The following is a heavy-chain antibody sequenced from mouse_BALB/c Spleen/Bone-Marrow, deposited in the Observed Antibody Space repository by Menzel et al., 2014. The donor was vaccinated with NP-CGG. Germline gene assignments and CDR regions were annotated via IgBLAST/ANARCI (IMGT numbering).Heavy chain of an antibody. CDR2: INPNNGRT. D-gene: IGHD3-3*01. V-gene: IGHV1S81*02. CDR3: ARGGRAMAF. J-gene: IGHJ4*01. CDR1: GFTFTTYW. Sequence: QVQLQQSGAALVKPGASVNLSCRASGFTFTTYWIHWVKQRPGQGLEWIGEINPNNGRTNYYERFKTKATLTVDKSSSTAYMQLSSLTSEDSAVYYCARGGRAMAFWGQGTSVTVSS.